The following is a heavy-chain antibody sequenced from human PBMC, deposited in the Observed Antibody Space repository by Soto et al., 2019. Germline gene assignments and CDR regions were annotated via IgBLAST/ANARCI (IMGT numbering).Heavy chain of an antibody. Sequence: SETLSLTCTVSGGSISSGGYHWSWIRQHPGKGLEWIGYIYYSGSTYYNPSLKSRVTISVDTSKNQFSLKLSSVTAADTAVYYCARGARITMVRGVRWFDPWGQGTLVTVSS. CDR3: ARGARITMVRGVRWFDP. CDR1: GGSISSGGYH. V-gene: IGHV4-31*02. J-gene: IGHJ5*02. D-gene: IGHD3-10*01. CDR2: IYYSGST.